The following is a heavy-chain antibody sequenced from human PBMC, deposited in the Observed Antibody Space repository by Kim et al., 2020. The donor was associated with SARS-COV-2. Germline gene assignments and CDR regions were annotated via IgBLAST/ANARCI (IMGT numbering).Heavy chain of an antibody. V-gene: IGHV1-69*13. CDR1: GGTFSSYA. Sequence: SVKVSCKASGGTFSSYAISWVRQAPGQGLEWMGGIIPIFGTANYAQKFQGRVTITADESTSTAYMELSSLRSEDTAVYYCARGGVPYSSSWAFDPWGQGTLVTVSS. J-gene: IGHJ5*02. D-gene: IGHD6-13*01. CDR3: ARGGVPYSSSWAFDP. CDR2: IIPIFGTA.